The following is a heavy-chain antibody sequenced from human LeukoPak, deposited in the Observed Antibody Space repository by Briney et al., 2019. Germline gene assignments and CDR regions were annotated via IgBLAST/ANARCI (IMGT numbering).Heavy chain of an antibody. D-gene: IGHD4-17*01. V-gene: IGHV3-66*01. CDR2: IYSGGST. CDR3: ARGYGDYEYNWFDP. CDR1: GFTVSSNY. J-gene: IGHJ5*02. Sequence: GGSLRLSCAASGFTVSSNYMSWVRQAPGKGLEWVSVIYSGGSTYYADSVKGRFTISRDNSKNTLYLQMNSLRAEDTAVYYCARGYGDYEYNWFDPWGQGTLVTVSS.